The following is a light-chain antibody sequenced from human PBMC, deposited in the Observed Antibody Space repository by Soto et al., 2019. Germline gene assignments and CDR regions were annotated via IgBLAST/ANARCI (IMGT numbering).Light chain of an antibody. Sequence: EIVMTQSPATLSVSPGERATLSCRASQSVSSNLAWYQQKPGHPPRLLIYGASTRATGIPARFSGSGSGTEFTLPLRSLQPDDFATYYCQQYNTYSTFGQGTRLDIK. J-gene: IGKJ5*01. CDR3: QQYNTYST. CDR1: QSVSSN. CDR2: GAS. V-gene: IGKV3-15*01.